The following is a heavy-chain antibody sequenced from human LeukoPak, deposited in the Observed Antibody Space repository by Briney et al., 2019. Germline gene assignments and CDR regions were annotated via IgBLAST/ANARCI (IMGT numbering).Heavy chain of an antibody. J-gene: IGHJ4*02. CDR1: GYSFTSYW. V-gene: IGHV5-51*01. CDR2: IYPGDSDT. D-gene: IGHD3-22*01. Sequence: GESLKISCQGSGYSFTSYWIGWVRQMPGKGLEWMGIIYPGDSDTRYSPSFQGQVTISADKSISTAYLQWSSLKASDTAMYYCARQDYYDSSGYQYDYWGQGTLVTVSS. CDR3: ARQDYYDSSGYQYDY.